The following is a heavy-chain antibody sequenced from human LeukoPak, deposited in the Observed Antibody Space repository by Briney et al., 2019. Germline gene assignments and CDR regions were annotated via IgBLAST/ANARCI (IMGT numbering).Heavy chain of an antibody. CDR1: AFTFSNYA. V-gene: IGHV3-23*01. CDR2: VSGNGGTT. CDR3: AKNFRGHGYYYYYMDV. Sequence: GGSLRLSCAASAFTFSNYAMSWVRQAPGKGLEWVSTVSGNGGTTFYGDSVRGRFTISGDNSKNTLYLQINSLRAEDTAVYYCAKNFRGHGYYYYYMDVWGKGTTVTVSS. D-gene: IGHD3-10*01. J-gene: IGHJ6*03.